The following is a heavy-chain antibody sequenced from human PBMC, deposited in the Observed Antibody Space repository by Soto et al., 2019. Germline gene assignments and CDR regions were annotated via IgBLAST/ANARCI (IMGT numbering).Heavy chain of an antibody. CDR2: IYPGDSDT. D-gene: IGHD4-4*01. J-gene: IGHJ6*02. CDR3: ARPDSNPRYYYGMDV. CDR1: GYSFTSYW. V-gene: IGHV5-51*01. Sequence: PGESLKISCKGSGYSFTSYWIGWVRQMPGKGLEWMGIIYPGDSDTRYSPSFQGQVTISADKSISTAYLQWSSLKASDTAMYYCARPDSNPRYYYGMDVWCPGTMVTVSS.